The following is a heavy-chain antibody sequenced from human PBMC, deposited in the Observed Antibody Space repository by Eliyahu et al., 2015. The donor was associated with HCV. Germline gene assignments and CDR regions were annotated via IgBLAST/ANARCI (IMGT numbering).Heavy chain of an antibody. CDR2: FWVDGSNK. J-gene: IGHJ6*02. D-gene: IGHD6-13*01. V-gene: IGHV3-33*01. CDR1: GFTFSSYG. Sequence: QVQLVESGGGVVQPGRSLRLSCAASGFTFSSYGMHWVRQAPGKGLEWVAGFWVDGSNKYYADSVKGRFTISRDNSKNTLYLQMNSLRAEDTAVYYCARDSDPNIAAAGTWGDHYYYYYGMDVWGQGTTVTVSS. CDR3: ARDSDPNIAAAGTWGDHYYYYYGMDV.